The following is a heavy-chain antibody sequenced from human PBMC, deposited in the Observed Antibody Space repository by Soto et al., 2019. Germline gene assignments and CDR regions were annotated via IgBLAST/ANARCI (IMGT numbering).Heavy chain of an antibody. V-gene: IGHV4-59*12. D-gene: IGHD2-8*02. J-gene: IGHJ4*02. Sequence: PSETLSLTCTVSGGSIPSSYWSWIRQPPGKGLEWIGYIYYSGSTNYNPSLKSRVTISVDTSKNQFSLKLSSVTAAVTAVYYCARDKITGLFDYWGQATPVT. CDR1: GGSIPSSY. CDR2: IYYSGST. CDR3: ARDKITGLFDY.